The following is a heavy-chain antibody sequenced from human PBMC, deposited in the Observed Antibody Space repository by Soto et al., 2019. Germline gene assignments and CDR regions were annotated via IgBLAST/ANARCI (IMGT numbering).Heavy chain of an antibody. D-gene: IGHD1-7*01. CDR1: GYTFTSYA. CDR2: INAGNGNT. J-gene: IGHJ4*02. CDR3: ALAKNYGQNFDY. Sequence: QVQLVQSGAEVKKPGASVKVSCKASGYTFTSYAMHCVRQAPVQSLEWMGWINAGNGNTKYSQKFQGRVTITRDTSASTAYRELSSLRSEDTAVYYCALAKNYGQNFDYGGQGTLVTVSS. V-gene: IGHV1-3*01.